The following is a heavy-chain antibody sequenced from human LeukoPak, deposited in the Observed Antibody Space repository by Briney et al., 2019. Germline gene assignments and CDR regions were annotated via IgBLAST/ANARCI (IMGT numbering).Heavy chain of an antibody. J-gene: IGHJ4*02. CDR2: ISSSSSYI. V-gene: IGHV3-21*01. D-gene: IGHD1-26*01. CDR1: GFTFSSYS. Sequence: GGSLRLSCAASGFTFSSYSMNWVRQAPGKGLEWVSSISSSSSYIYYADSVKGRFTISRDNAKNSLYLQMNSLRAEDTAVYYCARDSSGAAEWEPQVPFDYWGQGTLVTVSS. CDR3: ARDSSGAAEWEPQVPFDY.